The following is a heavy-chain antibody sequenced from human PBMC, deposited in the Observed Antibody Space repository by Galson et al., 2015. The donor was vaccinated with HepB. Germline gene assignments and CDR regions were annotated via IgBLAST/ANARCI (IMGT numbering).Heavy chain of an antibody. J-gene: IGHJ4*02. V-gene: IGHV3-23*01. CDR1: GFTFNSYA. D-gene: IGHD3-3*02. CDR2: ISGSGGST. Sequence: SLRLSCAASGFTFNSYAMSWVRQAPGKGLEWVSGISGSGGSTYYADSVKGRFTISRDNSKNTLYLQMNSLRAEDTAVYYCAKDVYFIALPLFDYWGQGTLVTVSS. CDR3: AKDVYFIALPLFDY.